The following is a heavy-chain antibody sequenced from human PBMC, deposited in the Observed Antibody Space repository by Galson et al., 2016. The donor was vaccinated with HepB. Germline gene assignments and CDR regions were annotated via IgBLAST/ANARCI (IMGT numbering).Heavy chain of an antibody. CDR1: GFTFGAYT. CDR2: VSSDSLSK. CDR3: ARDRGYRALDL. V-gene: IGHV3-21*04. D-gene: IGHD3-10*01. Sequence: SLRLSCAASGFTFGAYTMNWVRQSPGKGLEWVSTVSSDSLSKYYADSVGGRFTVSRDNVNNALFLQMNSLRAEDTALYYCARDRGYRALDLWGQGTTVTVSS. J-gene: IGHJ3*01.